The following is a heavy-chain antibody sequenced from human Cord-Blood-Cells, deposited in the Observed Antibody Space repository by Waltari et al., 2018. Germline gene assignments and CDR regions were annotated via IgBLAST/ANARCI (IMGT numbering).Heavy chain of an antibody. D-gene: IGHD2-2*01. CDR2: IIPTFGTA. J-gene: IGHJ4*02. CDR3: ARETDQLLYYFDY. Sequence: QVQLVQSGAEVKKPGSSVKVSCKASGGTFSSYAISWVGQAPGQGLEWMGVIIPTFGTANYAQKFQGRVTITADESTSTAYMELSSLRSEDTAVYYCARETDQLLYYFDYWGQGTLVTVSS. CDR1: GGTFSSYA. V-gene: IGHV1-69*01.